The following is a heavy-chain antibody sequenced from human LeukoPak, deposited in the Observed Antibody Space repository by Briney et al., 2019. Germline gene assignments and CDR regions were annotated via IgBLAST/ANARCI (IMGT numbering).Heavy chain of an antibody. J-gene: IGHJ3*02. CDR3: ARVSYSGTISHPKAAFDI. CDR1: GYTFTSYG. D-gene: IGHD1-26*01. V-gene: IGHV1-18*01. CDR2: ISAYNGNT. Sequence: ASVKVSCKASGYTFTSYGISWVRQAPGQGLEWMGWISAYNGNTNYAQKLQGRVTMTTDTSTSTAYMELRSLRSDDTAVYYCARVSYSGTISHPKAAFDIWGQGTMVTVSS.